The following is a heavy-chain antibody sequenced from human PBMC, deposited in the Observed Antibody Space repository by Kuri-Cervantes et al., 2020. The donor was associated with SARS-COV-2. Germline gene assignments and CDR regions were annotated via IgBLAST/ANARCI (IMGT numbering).Heavy chain of an antibody. Sequence: SETLSLTCTVSGGSISSGSYYWSWIRQPAGKGLEWIGRIYTSGSTNYNPSLKSRVTISVDTSKNQFSLKLSSVTAADTAVYYCARATYYDFWSGYYAAPYYYYGMDVWGQGNTVTVSS. D-gene: IGHD3-3*01. J-gene: IGHJ6*02. CDR1: GGSISSGSYY. CDR2: IYTSGST. V-gene: IGHV4-61*02. CDR3: ARATYYDFWSGYYAAPYYYYGMDV.